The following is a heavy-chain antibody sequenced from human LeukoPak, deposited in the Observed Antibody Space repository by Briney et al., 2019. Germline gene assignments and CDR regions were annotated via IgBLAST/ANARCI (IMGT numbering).Heavy chain of an antibody. CDR2: ISYDGSSK. J-gene: IGHJ4*02. Sequence: GSLRLSCAASGFTFSSYAMSWVRQAPGKGLEWVAVISYDGSSKYYADSVKGRFTISRDNSKNTLYLQMNSLRAEDTAVYYCARDRRGQQLVQDYWGQGTLVTVSS. CDR3: ARDRRGQQLVQDY. V-gene: IGHV3-30*04. D-gene: IGHD6-13*01. CDR1: GFTFSSYA.